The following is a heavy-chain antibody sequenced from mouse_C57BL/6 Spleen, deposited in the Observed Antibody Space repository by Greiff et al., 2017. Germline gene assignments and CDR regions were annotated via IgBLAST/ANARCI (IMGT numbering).Heavy chain of an antibody. D-gene: IGHD1-1*01. CDR3: ARGVREFYFDY. J-gene: IGHJ2*01. Sequence: QVQLQQSGAELARPGASVKLSCKASGYNFTSYGISWVKQRTGKGLEWIGEIYPRIGNTYYNEKFKGKATLTADKSSSTAYMELRILTYYDSAVYFCARGVREFYFDYWGQVTTLTVSS. V-gene: IGHV1-81*01. CDR2: IYPRIGNT. CDR1: GYNFTSYG.